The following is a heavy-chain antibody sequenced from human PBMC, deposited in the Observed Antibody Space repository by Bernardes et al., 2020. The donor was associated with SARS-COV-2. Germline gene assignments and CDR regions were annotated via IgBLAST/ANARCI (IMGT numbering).Heavy chain of an antibody. CDR1: EFTVSSNY. CDR2: LYSGGRT. J-gene: IGHJ4*02. V-gene: IGHV3-66*04. CDR3: AKHWNTVDH. Sequence: WCAPFEFTVSSNYMGWVHQAPGKGLEWVSILYSGGRTYYADSVEGRFSVSRDKSRNNLYLQMTSLRAEDTAMYYCAKHWNTVDHWGQGTQVTVSS. D-gene: IGHD1-1*01.